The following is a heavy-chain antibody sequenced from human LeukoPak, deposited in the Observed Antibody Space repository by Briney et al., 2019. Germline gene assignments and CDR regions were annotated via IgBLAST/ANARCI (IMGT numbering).Heavy chain of an antibody. CDR1: GYTFTGYY. D-gene: IGHD1-20*01. J-gene: IGHJ5*02. Sequence: ASVKVSCKATGYTFTGYYMHWVRQAPGQGLEWMGWINPNSGGTNYAQKFQGRVTMTRDTSISTAYMELSRLRSDDTAVYYCAREGRYNWNGIDPWGQGTLVTVSS. V-gene: IGHV1-2*02. CDR2: INPNSGGT. CDR3: AREGRYNWNGIDP.